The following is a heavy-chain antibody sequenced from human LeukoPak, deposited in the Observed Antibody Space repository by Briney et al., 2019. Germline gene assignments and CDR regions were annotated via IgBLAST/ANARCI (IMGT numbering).Heavy chain of an antibody. V-gene: IGHV4-4*02. Sequence: PSETLSLTCAVSGGSISSSNWWSWVRQPPGKGLEWIGEIYHSGSTNYNPSLKSRVTISVDKSKNQFSLKLSSVTAADTAVYYCAREHGDYVHAFDIWGQGTMVTVSS. D-gene: IGHD4-17*01. CDR1: GGSISSSNW. J-gene: IGHJ3*02. CDR2: IYHSGST. CDR3: AREHGDYVHAFDI.